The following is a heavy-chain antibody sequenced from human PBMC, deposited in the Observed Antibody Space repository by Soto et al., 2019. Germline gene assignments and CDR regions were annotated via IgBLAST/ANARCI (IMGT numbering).Heavy chain of an antibody. CDR2: IYWDDDK. J-gene: IGHJ4*02. Sequence: QITLNESGPTQVKPRQTLTLTCTFSGFSLTTSGVGVGWIRQSPGKAPEWLALIYWDDDKRYSPSLKSRLTNTTDTTKKQVVLTMAHLDPADTATYYCAHRVLRTVFGLVTTTAIYFDFWGQGTPVAVSS. D-gene: IGHD3-3*01. V-gene: IGHV2-5*02. CDR1: GFSLTTSGVG. CDR3: AHRVLRTVFGLVTTTAIYFDF.